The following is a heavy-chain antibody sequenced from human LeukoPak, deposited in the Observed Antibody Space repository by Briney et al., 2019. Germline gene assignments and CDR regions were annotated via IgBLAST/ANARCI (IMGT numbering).Heavy chain of an antibody. CDR3: AKDLAYCGGDCYSGFDY. CDR1: GFTFSSYA. D-gene: IGHD2-21*02. Sequence: GGSLRLSCAASGFTFSSYAMSWVRQAPGKGLEWVSAISGSGGSTYYADSVRGRFTISRDNSKNTLYLQMNSLRAEDTAVCYCAKDLAYCGGDCYSGFDYWGQGTLVTVSS. J-gene: IGHJ4*02. V-gene: IGHV3-23*01. CDR2: ISGSGGST.